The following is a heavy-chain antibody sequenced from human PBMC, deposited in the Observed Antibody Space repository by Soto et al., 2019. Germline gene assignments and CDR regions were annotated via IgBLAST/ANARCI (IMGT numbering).Heavy chain of an antibody. V-gene: IGHV3-21*01. CDR1: GFTFSCYS. CDR3: ARDLKDIVVVVAATGFDY. Sequence: GGSLRLSCAASGFTFSCYSMNWVRQAPGKGLEWVSSISSSSSYIYYADSVKGRFTISRDNAKNSLYLQMNSLRAEDTAVYYCARDLKDIVVVVAATGFDYWGQGTLVTVSS. J-gene: IGHJ4*02. CDR2: ISSSSSYI. D-gene: IGHD2-15*01.